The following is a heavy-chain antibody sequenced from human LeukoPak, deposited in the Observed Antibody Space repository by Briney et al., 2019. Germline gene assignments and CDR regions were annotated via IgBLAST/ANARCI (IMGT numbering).Heavy chain of an antibody. Sequence: KPSETLSLTCTASGGSVSSYYWSWIRQPAGKGLEWIGRIYTSGSTNYNPSLKSRVTISVDKSKNQFSLKLSSVTAADRAVFYCASGVNYSSGYYVDYWGQGTLVTVSS. CDR1: GGSVSSYY. CDR3: ASGVNYSSGYYVDY. CDR2: IYTSGST. V-gene: IGHV4-4*07. D-gene: IGHD3-22*01. J-gene: IGHJ4*02.